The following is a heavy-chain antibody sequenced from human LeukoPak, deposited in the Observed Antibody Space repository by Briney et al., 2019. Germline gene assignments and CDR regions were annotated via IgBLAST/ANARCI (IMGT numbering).Heavy chain of an antibody. Sequence: GGSLRLSCAASGFTFSNYALSWVRLAPGKGLEWVSSITGSGAGAFYADSVKGRFTISRDNSKNTLYLQMNSLRAEDTAVYYCAKHRSEVVGSAMNYWGPGTLVSVSS. CDR3: AKHRSEVVGSAMNY. J-gene: IGHJ4*02. CDR1: GFTFSNYA. V-gene: IGHV3-23*01. CDR2: ITGSGAGA. D-gene: IGHD2-21*02.